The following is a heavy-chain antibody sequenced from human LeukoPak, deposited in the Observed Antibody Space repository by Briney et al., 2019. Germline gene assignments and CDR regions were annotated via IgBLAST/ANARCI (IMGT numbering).Heavy chain of an antibody. CDR3: ASRNYYDSSGYYYYYFDY. CDR1: GFRFSDHH. V-gene: IGHV3-23*01. J-gene: IGHJ4*02. D-gene: IGHD3-22*01. CDR2: ISGSGTST. Sequence: PGGSLRLSCAASGFRFSDHHMEWVRQAPGKGLEWVSGISGSGTSTYYADSVKGRFTISRDNSKNTLYLQMNSLRAEDTAVYYCASRNYYDSSGYYYYYFDYWGQGILVTVSS.